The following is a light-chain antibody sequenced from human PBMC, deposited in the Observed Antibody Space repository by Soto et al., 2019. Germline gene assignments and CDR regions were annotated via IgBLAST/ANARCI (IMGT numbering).Light chain of an antibody. CDR1: SSNIGAGYD. Sequence: QSVLTQPPSVSGAPGQRATISCTGSSSNIGAGYDVHWYQQLPGTAPKLLIYGNSNRPSGFPDRFSGSKSGTSASLAITGLQAEDEADYYCQSYESSLSGWVFGGGTKLTVL. V-gene: IGLV1-40*01. CDR3: QSYESSLSGWV. J-gene: IGLJ3*02. CDR2: GNS.